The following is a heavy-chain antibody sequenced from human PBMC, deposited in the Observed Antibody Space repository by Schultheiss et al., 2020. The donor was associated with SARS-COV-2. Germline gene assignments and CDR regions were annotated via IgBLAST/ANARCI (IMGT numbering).Heavy chain of an antibody. V-gene: IGHV3-7*01. J-gene: IGHJ3*02. D-gene: IGHD4-17*01. CDR3: TRHQPYGDFFENAFDI. CDR2: IKQDGSVR. CDR1: GFTFNRHW. Sequence: GESLKISCEVSGFTFNRHWMSWVRLAPGKGLEWVANIKQDGSVRHYVDSVKGRFTISRDNAKNSLYLEMNSLRGEDTAVYYCTRHQPYGDFFENAFDIWGRGTMVTVSS.